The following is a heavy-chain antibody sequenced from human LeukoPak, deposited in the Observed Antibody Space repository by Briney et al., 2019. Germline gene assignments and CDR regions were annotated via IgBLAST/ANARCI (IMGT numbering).Heavy chain of an antibody. CDR3: ARERKSSTSMDY. J-gene: IGHJ4*02. CDR1: GFTFSSYW. D-gene: IGHD2-2*01. V-gene: IGHV3-74*01. CDR2: INTDGSTI. Sequence: GGSLRLSCAASGFTFSSYWMHWVRQAPGKGPVWVSRINTDGSTITYADSVKGRFTISRDNAKNTLYLQMNSLRAEDTAVYFCARERKSSTSMDYWGQGTLVTVSS.